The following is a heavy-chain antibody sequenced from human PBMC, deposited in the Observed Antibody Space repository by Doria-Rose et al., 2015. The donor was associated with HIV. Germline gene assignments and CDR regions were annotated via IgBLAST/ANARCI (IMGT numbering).Heavy chain of an antibody. CDR2: ISWDSGAK. V-gene: IGHV3-9*01. CDR3: AKAPIIGPKYYFYMDV. Sequence: VQLVQSGGGLVQPGRSSRLSCVGSGSSFESYAMHWVRLAPGKGLEWVVGISWDSGAKGNADSVEGRFTICRDNAKKSVYLEMRSLRPEDTAFYYCAKAPIIGPKYYFYMDVWGKGTSVTVSS. J-gene: IGHJ6*03. CDR1: GSSFESYA. D-gene: IGHD3-3*01.